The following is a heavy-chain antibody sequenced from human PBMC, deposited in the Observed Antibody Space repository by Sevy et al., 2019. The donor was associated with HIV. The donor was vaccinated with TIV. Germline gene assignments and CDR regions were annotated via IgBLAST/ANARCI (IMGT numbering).Heavy chain of an antibody. CDR1: GFTFANYA. D-gene: IGHD3-22*01. J-gene: IGHJ3*02. CDR2: IYGTGGVT. V-gene: IGHV3-23*01. CDR3: AGARFDSSGSFDAFDI. Sequence: GGSLRLSCKPSGFTFANYAMNWVRQAPGKGLEWDSTIYGTGGVTYYADSVKGRFTISRDNSKNTLYLQMNSLRTEDTAIYYCAGARFDSSGSFDAFDIWGQGTMVTVSS.